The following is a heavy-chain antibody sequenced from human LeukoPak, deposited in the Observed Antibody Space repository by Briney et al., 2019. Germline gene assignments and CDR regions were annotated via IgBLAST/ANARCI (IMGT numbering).Heavy chain of an antibody. CDR3: TRDDSSFDY. D-gene: IGHD2-15*01. J-gene: IGHJ4*02. CDR2: IRSKAYGGTT. CDR1: GFTFSTYA. Sequence: GGSLRLSCAASGFTFSTYAMSWVRQIPGKGLEWVGFIRSKAYGGTTEYAASVKGRFTISRDDSKSIAYLQMNSLKTEDTAVYYCTRDDSSFDYWGQGTLVTVSS. V-gene: IGHV3-49*04.